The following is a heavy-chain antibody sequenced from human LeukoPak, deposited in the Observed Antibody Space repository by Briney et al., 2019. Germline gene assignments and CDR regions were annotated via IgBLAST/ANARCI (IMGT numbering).Heavy chain of an antibody. V-gene: IGHV3-7*01. Sequence: GGSLRLSYAASGFSFGSFWMTWIRQAPGKGLEWVGHINEDGSQTNYIDSVTGRFTISRDNTKDSLYLQMNSLRAEDTAVYFCVRDVGYFHFDSWGQGILVTVSS. D-gene: IGHD1-1*01. J-gene: IGHJ4*02. CDR1: GFSFGSFW. CDR2: INEDGSQT. CDR3: VRDVGYFHFDS.